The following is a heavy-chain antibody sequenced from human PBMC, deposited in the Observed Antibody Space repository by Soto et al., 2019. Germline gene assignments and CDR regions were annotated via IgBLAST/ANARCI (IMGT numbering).Heavy chain of an antibody. CDR3: ALRFGTA. D-gene: IGHD5-12*01. J-gene: IGHJ6*02. V-gene: IGHV4-30-4*01. Sequence: SETLSLTCTVSGASISSGDYYWTWIRQPPGKGLEWIGYIYYSGTTYYSPSLKSRVSISLDTSKNRFSLKLTSVTAADTGVYYCALRFGTAWGQGTTVTVSS. CDR1: GASISSGDYY. CDR2: IYYSGTT.